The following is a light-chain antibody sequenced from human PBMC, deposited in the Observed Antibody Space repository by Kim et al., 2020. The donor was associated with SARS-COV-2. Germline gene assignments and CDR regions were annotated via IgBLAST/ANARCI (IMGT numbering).Light chain of an antibody. V-gene: IGLV1-40*01. CDR2: ANT. CDR3: QSYDSSLRGFV. CDR1: DSNIGAGYD. J-gene: IGLJ1*01. Sequence: QRVITAGAGRDSNIGAGYDVHWSHQFPGTAPKLLIFANTNRPSGVPDRFSGSRSGTSASLAITGLQAEDEAEYYCQSYDSSLRGFVLGSGTKVTVL.